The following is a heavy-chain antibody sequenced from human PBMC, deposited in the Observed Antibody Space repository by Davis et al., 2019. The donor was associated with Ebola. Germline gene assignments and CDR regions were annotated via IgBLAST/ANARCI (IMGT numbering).Heavy chain of an antibody. J-gene: IGHJ4*02. Sequence: ASVKVSCKASGYTFTNYGITWVRQAPGQGLEWMGWINPHNGNTNYAQNVQGRVIMTSDTATTTAYMEVRSLKSDDTAVYYCARAQFPTTSDHWGQGTLVTVSS. CDR3: ARAQFPTTSDH. CDR2: INPHNGNT. D-gene: IGHD1-1*01. V-gene: IGHV1-18*04. CDR1: GYTFTNYG.